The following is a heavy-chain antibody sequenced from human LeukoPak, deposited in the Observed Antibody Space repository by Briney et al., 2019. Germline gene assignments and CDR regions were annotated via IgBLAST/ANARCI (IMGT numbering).Heavy chain of an antibody. D-gene: IGHD1-26*01. CDR2: LSGSGDYT. CDR3: ARDRDSGTHHTYFQV. V-gene: IGHV3-23*01. CDR1: GFTFSNYA. Sequence: PGGSLRLSCAASGFTFSNYAMSWVRQAPGKGLEWVSALSGSGDYTFYADSVKGRFTISRDNSKNPLYLQLNSLRGDDTAVYHCARDRDSGTHHTYFQVWGQGTLVSVSS. J-gene: IGHJ1*01.